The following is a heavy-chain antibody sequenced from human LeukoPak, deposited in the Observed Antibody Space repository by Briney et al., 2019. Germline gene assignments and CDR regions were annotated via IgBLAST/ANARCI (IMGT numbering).Heavy chain of an antibody. J-gene: IGHJ5*02. D-gene: IGHD6-13*01. CDR1: GFSFSDYS. Sequence: GGSLRLSCAASGFSFSDYSMNWVRQAPGKGLEWVSSISSSSSYIYYADSVKGRFTISRDNAKNSLYLQMNSLRAEDTAVYYCAREAIAAAGINWFDPWGQGTLVTVSS. CDR2: ISSSSSYI. CDR3: AREAIAAAGINWFDP. V-gene: IGHV3-21*01.